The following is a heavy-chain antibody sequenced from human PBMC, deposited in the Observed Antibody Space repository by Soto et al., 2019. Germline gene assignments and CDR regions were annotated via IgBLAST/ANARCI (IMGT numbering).Heavy chain of an antibody. CDR3: AKDPGRLDWFDP. D-gene: IGHD2-21*01. Sequence: XGSLRLSCAASGFTFSSYAMSWVRQAPGKGLEWVSAISGSGGSTYYADSVKGRFTISRDNSKNTLYLQMNSLRAEDTAVYYCAKDPGRLDWFDPWGQGTLVTVSS. CDR1: GFTFSSYA. V-gene: IGHV3-23*01. CDR2: ISGSGGST. J-gene: IGHJ5*02.